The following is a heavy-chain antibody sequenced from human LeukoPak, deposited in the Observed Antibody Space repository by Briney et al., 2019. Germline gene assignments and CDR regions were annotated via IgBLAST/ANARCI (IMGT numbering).Heavy chain of an antibody. V-gene: IGHV4-59*01. CDR3: ASSPAAHRDFDY. D-gene: IGHD2-15*01. CDR1: GGSISSYY. J-gene: IGHJ4*02. Sequence: PSETLSLTCTASGGSISSYYWSWIRQPPGKGLEWIGYIYYSGSTNYNPSLKSRVTISVDTSKNQFPLKLSSVTAADTAVYYCASSPAAHRDFDYWGQGTLVTVSS. CDR2: IYYSGST.